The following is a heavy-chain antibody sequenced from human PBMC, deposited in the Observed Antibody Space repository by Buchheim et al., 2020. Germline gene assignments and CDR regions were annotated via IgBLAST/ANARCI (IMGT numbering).Heavy chain of an antibody. D-gene: IGHD2-2*01. J-gene: IGHJ5*02. Sequence: EVQLLESGGDLIQPGGSLRLSCGASGFTFSTYVMSWVRQAPGKGLEWVSVISASGGTTIYTASVKGRFTISRDNSKTTLYLQMNSLRAEDTAVYYCAKKATGTSGWFDPWGQGTL. V-gene: IGHV3-23*01. CDR2: ISASGGTT. CDR3: AKKATGTSGWFDP. CDR1: GFTFSTYV.